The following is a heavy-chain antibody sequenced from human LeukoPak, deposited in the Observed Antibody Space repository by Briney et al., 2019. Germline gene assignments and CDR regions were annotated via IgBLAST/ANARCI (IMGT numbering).Heavy chain of an antibody. CDR2: ISYDGSNK. D-gene: IGHD6-13*01. CDR1: GFTFSSYG. V-gene: IGHV3-30*18. Sequence: PGRSLRLSCAASGFTFSSYGMHWVRQAPGKGLEWVAVISYDGSNKYYADSVKGRFTISRDNSKNTLYLQMNSLRAEDTAVYYCAKETRYSSSWRSYYYGMDVWGQGTTVTVSS. J-gene: IGHJ6*02. CDR3: AKETRYSSSWRSYYYGMDV.